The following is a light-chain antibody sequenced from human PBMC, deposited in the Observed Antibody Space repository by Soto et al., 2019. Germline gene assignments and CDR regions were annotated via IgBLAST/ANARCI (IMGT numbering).Light chain of an antibody. CDR3: QQYNNWPAIT. CDR2: GAS. Sequence: EIVLTQSPSTLSLSPCEIPTPSSSTSQSVSSNLAWYQQKPGQAPRLLINGASTRATGIPARFSGSGSGTDFTLTISSLQSEDFAVYYCQQYNNWPAITFGQGTRLEIK. J-gene: IGKJ5*01. CDR1: QSVSSN. V-gene: IGKV3D-15*01.